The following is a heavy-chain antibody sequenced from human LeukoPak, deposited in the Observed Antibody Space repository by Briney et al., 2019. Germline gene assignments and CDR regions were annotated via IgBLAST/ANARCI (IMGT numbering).Heavy chain of an antibody. D-gene: IGHD1-26*01. CDR3: ARGLMVGAI. V-gene: IGHV3-7*04. CDR2: IKPDGSEK. Sequence: TGGSLRLSCAASGFTFSQYWMSWVRQAPGKGLEWVANIKPDGSEKHYVDSVKGRFTISRDNAKNSVYLQMNSLRAEDTAVYYCARGLMVGAIWGQGTMVTVSS. CDR1: GFTFSQYW. J-gene: IGHJ3*02.